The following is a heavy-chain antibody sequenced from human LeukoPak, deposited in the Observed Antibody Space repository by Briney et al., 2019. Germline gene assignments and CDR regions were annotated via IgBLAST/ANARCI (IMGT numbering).Heavy chain of an antibody. D-gene: IGHD6-13*01. J-gene: IGHJ6*03. Sequence: ASVKVSCKASGGTFSSYAISWVRQAPGQGLEWMGGIIPIFGTANYAQKFQGRVTITADESTSTAYMELSSLRSEDTAVYYCARGPVYLPPIAAGGTIYYYYYMDVWGKGTTVTVSS. CDR1: GGTFSSYA. CDR3: ARGPVYLPPIAAGGTIYYYYYMDV. V-gene: IGHV1-69*01. CDR2: IIPIFGTA.